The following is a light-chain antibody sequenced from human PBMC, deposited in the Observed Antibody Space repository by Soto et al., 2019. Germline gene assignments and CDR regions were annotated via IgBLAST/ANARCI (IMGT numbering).Light chain of an antibody. CDR2: ASS. Sequence: IQLTQCPSSLSASVGDRVTVTCRASQGIGTYLVWYQQKSGKAPTVLIYASSTLQTGVPSRFSGSGSGKDFSLTISSLHPEDVATYYCQQVDSDPRTFGQGIKVEIX. J-gene: IGKJ1*01. V-gene: IGKV1-9*01. CDR1: QGIGTY. CDR3: QQVDSDPRT.